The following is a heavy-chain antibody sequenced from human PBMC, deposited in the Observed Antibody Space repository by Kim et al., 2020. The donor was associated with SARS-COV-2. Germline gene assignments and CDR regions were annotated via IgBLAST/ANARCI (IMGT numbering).Heavy chain of an antibody. CDR3: ALYSSGWYPGDY. D-gene: IGHD6-19*01. CDR2: ISSSSSYI. Sequence: GGSLRLSCAASGFTFSSYSMNWVRQAPGKGLEWVSSISSSSSYIYYADSVKGRFTISRDNAKNSLYLQMNSLRAEDTAVYYCALYSSGWYPGDYWGQGTLVTVSS. V-gene: IGHV3-21*01. CDR1: GFTFSSYS. J-gene: IGHJ4*02.